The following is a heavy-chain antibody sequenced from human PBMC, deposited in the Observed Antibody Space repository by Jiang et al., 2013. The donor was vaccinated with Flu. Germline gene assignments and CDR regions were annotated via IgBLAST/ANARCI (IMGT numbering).Heavy chain of an antibody. D-gene: IGHD4-17*01. CDR2: INHSGST. V-gene: IGHV4-34*01. Sequence: LLKPSETLSLTCAVYGGSFSGYYWSWIRQPPGKGLEWIGEINHSGSTNYNPSLKSRVTISVDTSKNRFSLKLSSVTAADTAVYYCARDRTRYGAYYYGMDVWGQGTTVTVSS. CDR1: GGSFSGYY. CDR3: ARDRTRYGAYYYGMDV. J-gene: IGHJ6*02.